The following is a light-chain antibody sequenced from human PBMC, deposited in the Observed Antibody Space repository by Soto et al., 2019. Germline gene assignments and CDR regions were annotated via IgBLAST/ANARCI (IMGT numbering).Light chain of an antibody. J-gene: IGKJ4*01. V-gene: IGKV3-11*01. CDR3: HQRGDWPT. Sequence: EIVVTQSPATLSLSPGVRANLSCRSSQNVKYYLAWYQRKPGQAPRLLIYDTSNRATGIPARFTGSGSGTDFTLTISSLEPEDFAVYYCHQRGDWPTFGGGTKVEI. CDR1: QNVKYY. CDR2: DTS.